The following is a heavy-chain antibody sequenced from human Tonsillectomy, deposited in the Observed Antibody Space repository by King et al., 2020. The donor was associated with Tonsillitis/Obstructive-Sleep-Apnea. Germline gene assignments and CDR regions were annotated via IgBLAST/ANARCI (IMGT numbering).Heavy chain of an antibody. Sequence: VQLVESGGGLVQPGGSLRLSCAASGFTFSSYAMSWVRQAPGKGLEWVSAISGSGGSTYYADSVKGRFTISRDNSKNTLYLQMNSLRAEDTAVYYCASRSPYYDYVWGSYRPSWGQGTLVNVSS. CDR1: GFTFSSYA. CDR3: ASRSPYYDYVWGSYRPS. J-gene: IGHJ4*02. D-gene: IGHD3-16*02. V-gene: IGHV3-23*04. CDR2: ISGSGGST.